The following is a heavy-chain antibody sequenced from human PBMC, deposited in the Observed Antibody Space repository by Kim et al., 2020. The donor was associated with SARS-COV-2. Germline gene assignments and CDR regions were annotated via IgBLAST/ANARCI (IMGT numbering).Heavy chain of an antibody. D-gene: IGHD3-10*01. CDR2: IYHSGST. Sequence: SETLSLTCTVSGASITSDSHYWSWIRQQPGKVLEWIGYIYHSGSTYYNPSLESRVTISLDTSKNLFSLNLSSVIAADTAVYYCAKGYGSGSSDYYFGMDVWGQGPTVTVSS. CDR1: GASITSDSHY. V-gene: IGHV4-31*03. CDR3: AKGYGSGSSDYYFGMDV. J-gene: IGHJ6*02.